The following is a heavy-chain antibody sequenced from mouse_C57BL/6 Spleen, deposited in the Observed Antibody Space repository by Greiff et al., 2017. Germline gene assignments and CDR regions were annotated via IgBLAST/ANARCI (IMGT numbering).Heavy chain of an antibody. CDR1: GYTFTSYG. D-gene: IGHD2-1*01. CDR2: IYPRSGNT. J-gene: IGHJ1*03. CDR3: ARDGNYDWYVDV. Sequence: QVQLKESGAELARPGASVKLSCKASGYTFTSYGISWVKQRPGQGLEWIGEIYPRSGNTYYNEKFKGKATLTADKSSSTAYMELRSLTSEDSAVYFCARDGNYDWYVDVWGTGTTVTVSS. V-gene: IGHV1-81*01.